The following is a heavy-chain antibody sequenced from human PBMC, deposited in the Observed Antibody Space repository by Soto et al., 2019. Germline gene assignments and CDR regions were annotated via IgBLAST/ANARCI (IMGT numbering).Heavy chain of an antibody. CDR1: GYTFTSYA. V-gene: IGHV1-3*01. CDR2: INAGNGNT. Sequence: GASVKVSCKASGYTFTSYAMHWVRQAPGQRLEWMGWINAGNGNTKYSQKFQGRVTITRDTSASTAYMELSSLRSEDTAVYYCARSFYYDSRNTRKDAFDIWGQGTMVTVSS. D-gene: IGHD3-22*01. J-gene: IGHJ3*02. CDR3: ARSFYYDSRNTRKDAFDI.